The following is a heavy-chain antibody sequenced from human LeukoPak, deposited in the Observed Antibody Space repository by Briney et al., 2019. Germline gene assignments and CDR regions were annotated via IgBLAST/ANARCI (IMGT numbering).Heavy chain of an antibody. CDR1: GDFTTNYY. J-gene: IGHJ4*02. CDR2: IFHSGGT. CDR3: ATDRAAVESYYYDS. V-gene: IGHV4-59*01. Sequence: SETLSLTCSVSGDFTTNYYWSWIRQPPGGGLEWIGYIFHSGGTNCDPSLESRLTISIDTSKKQFSLKLRSVTPADTAVYYSATDRAAVESYYYDSWGQGIPVTVSS. D-gene: IGHD3-10*01.